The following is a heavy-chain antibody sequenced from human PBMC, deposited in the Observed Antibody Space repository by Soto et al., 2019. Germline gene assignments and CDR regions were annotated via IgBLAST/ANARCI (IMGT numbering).Heavy chain of an antibody. CDR3: ARTSTSGTRFAY. V-gene: IGHV4-4*02. D-gene: IGHD1-1*01. CDR1: GGSISTSNW. J-gene: IGHJ4*02. Sequence: QVQLQESGPGLVKPSGTLSLTCAVSGGSISTSNWWSWVRQPPGKGLEWIGEVYHSGSTNYNPSFKSRVAMSVDTSKTLFSLKLNSVTAADTALSHCARTSTSGTRFAYWGQGSLVTVSS. CDR2: VYHSGST.